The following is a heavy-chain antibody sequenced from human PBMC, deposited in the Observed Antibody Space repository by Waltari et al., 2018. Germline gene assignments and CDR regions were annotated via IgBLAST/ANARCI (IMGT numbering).Heavy chain of an antibody. CDR1: GYTFTSYG. Sequence: QVQLVQSGAEVKKPGASVKVSCKASGYTFTSYGISWVRQAPGQGLERMGWMSAYNGNTSDAQKLQGRVTMTTYTSSSTAYMELRILRSDDTAVYYCAGVAGYDYHPFDYWGQGTLVTVSS. CDR3: AGVAGYDYHPFDY. V-gene: IGHV1-18*01. J-gene: IGHJ4*02. CDR2: MSAYNGNT. D-gene: IGHD5-12*01.